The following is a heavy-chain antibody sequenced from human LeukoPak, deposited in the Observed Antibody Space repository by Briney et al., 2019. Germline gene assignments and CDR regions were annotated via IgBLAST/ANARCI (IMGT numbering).Heavy chain of an antibody. Sequence: PSETLSLTCTVSGGSISSYYWSWIRQPPGKGLEWIGEINHSGSTNYNPSLKSRVTISVDTSKNQFSLKLSSVTAADTAVYYCARDDLQLVRRLGGGTEYYYYYYMDVWGKGTTVTVSS. D-gene: IGHD6-13*01. CDR3: ARDDLQLVRRLGGGTEYYYYYYMDV. J-gene: IGHJ6*03. V-gene: IGHV4-34*01. CDR1: GGSISSYY. CDR2: INHSGST.